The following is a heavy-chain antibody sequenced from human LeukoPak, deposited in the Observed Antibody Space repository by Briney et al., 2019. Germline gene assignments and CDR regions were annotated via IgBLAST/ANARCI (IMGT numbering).Heavy chain of an antibody. CDR2: ISYDGSNK. CDR3: AKNGGPHGMDV. CDR1: GFTFSSYA. V-gene: IGHV3-30-3*02. D-gene: IGHD3-16*01. J-gene: IGHJ6*02. Sequence: GRSLRLSCAASGFTFSSYAMHWVRQAPGKGREWVAVISYDGSNKYYADSVKGRFTISRDNSKNTLYLQMNSLRAEDTAVYYCAKNGGPHGMDVWGQGTTVTVSS.